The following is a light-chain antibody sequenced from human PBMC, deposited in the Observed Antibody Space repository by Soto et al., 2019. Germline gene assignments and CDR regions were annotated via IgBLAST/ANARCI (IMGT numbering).Light chain of an antibody. CDR2: GAS. V-gene: IGKV3-20*01. CDR3: HQYGDSPLT. Sequence: DIVLTQSPDTLSLSPGERATLSCRASEPIRNTFLAWYRQKPGQAPRLLIYGASSRAIGIPDRFSGSGSGTDYTLTITRLEPEDFALYYCHQYGDSPLTFGGGTKADIK. J-gene: IGKJ4*01. CDR1: EPIRNTF.